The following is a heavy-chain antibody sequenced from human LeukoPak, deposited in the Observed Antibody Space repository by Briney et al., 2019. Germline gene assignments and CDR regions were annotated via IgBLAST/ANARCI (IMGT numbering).Heavy chain of an antibody. Sequence: PSETLSLTCAVYGGSFSGYYWSWIRQPPGKGLEWIGEINHSGSTNYNPSLKSRVTISVDTSKNQFSLKLSSVTAADTAVYYCANIVVVPAAISGTGWFDLWGQGTLVTVSS. CDR3: ANIVVVPAAISGTGWFDL. D-gene: IGHD2-2*02. V-gene: IGHV4-34*01. J-gene: IGHJ5*02. CDR1: GGSFSGYY. CDR2: INHSGST.